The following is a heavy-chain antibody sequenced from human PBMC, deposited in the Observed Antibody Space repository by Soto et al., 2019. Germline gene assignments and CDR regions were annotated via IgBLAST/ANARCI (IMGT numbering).Heavy chain of an antibody. J-gene: IGHJ4*02. V-gene: IGHV3-53*01. Sequence: EVQLVESGGGLIQPGGSLRLSCAVSGFTVSNNYMSWVRQAPGKGLEGVSVIYSGGYTAYGDSVKGRFTISRDNSKNTIFFQMKTRGAEDRAVFSCARAPGGGGYWGQGTLVTVSS. D-gene: IGHD3-10*01. CDR3: ARAPGGGGY. CDR2: IYSGGYT. CDR1: GFTVSNNY.